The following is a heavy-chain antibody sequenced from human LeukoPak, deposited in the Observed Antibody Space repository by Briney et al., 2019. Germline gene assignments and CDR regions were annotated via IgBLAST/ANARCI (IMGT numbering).Heavy chain of an antibody. D-gene: IGHD3-16*02. J-gene: IGHJ4*02. CDR2: ISSSSSYI. Sequence: GGSLRLSCAASGFTFSSYSMNWVRQAPEKGLEWVSSISSSSSYIYYADSVKGRFTISRDNAKNSLYLQMNSLRAEDTAVYYCARDMITFGGVIVPFDYWAREPWSPSPQ. CDR1: GFTFSSYS. CDR3: ARDMITFGGVIVPFDY. V-gene: IGHV3-21*01.